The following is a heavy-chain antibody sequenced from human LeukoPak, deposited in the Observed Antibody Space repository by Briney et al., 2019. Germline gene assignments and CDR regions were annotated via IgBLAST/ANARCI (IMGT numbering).Heavy chain of an antibody. CDR1: GGSFSGYY. J-gene: IGHJ4*02. D-gene: IGHD3-10*01. Sequence: TSETLSLTCAVYGGSFSGYYWTWIRQPPGKGLEWIGEIHYSGSATYNPSLKSRVTISVDTSKNQFSLKMNSVTAADTAVYYCARGQWFRAFWSRGTPVTVSS. CDR3: ARGQWFRAF. CDR2: IHYSGSA. V-gene: IGHV4-34*01.